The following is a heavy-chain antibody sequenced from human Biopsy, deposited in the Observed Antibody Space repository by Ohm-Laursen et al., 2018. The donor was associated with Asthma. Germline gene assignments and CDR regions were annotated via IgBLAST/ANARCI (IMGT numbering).Heavy chain of an antibody. CDR2: INPSGGST. J-gene: IGHJ4*02. CDR3: ARRGITGTTLDY. Sequence: ESSVKVSCKASGYTFTSYYMHWVRQAPGQGLEWMGIINPSGGSTSYAQKFQGRVTMTRGTSTSTVYMELSSLRSEDTAVYYCARRGITGTTLDYWGQGTLVTVSS. V-gene: IGHV1-46*01. D-gene: IGHD1-7*01. CDR1: GYTFTSYY.